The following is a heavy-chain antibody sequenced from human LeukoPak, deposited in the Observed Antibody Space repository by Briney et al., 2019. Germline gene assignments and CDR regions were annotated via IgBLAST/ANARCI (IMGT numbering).Heavy chain of an antibody. CDR1: GGSISSSSYY. D-gene: IGHD2-2*01. CDR3: ARHECSSTSCQYYYYYYMDV. J-gene: IGHJ6*03. V-gene: IGHV4-39*01. Sequence: PSETLSLTCTVSGGSISSSSYYWGWIRQPPGKGLEWIGSIYYSGSTYYNPSLKSRVTISVDTSKNQFSLKLSSVTAADTAVYYCARHECSSTSCQYYYYYYMDVWGKGTTVTISS. CDR2: IYYSGST.